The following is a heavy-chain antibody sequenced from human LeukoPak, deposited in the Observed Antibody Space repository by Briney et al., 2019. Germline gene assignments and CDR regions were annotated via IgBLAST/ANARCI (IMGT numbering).Heavy chain of an antibody. V-gene: IGHV1-24*01. D-gene: IGHD5-18*01. CDR2: FDPEDGET. J-gene: IGHJ3*02. CDR3: ATASNSYGYIVAFDI. CDR1: GYTLTELS. Sequence: GASVMVSCKVSGYTLTELSMHWVRQAPGKGLEWMGGFDPEDGETIYAQKFQGRVTMTEDTSTDTAYMELSSLRSEDTAVYYCATASNSYGYIVAFDIWGQGTMVTVSS.